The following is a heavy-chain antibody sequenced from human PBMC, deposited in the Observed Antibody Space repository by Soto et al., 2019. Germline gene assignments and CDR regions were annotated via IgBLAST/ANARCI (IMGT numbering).Heavy chain of an antibody. J-gene: IGHJ6*02. D-gene: IGHD3-22*01. CDR2: ITSSGSST. Sequence: GGSLRLSCAASGFTFSNYAMTWVRQSPGKGLEWVSIITSSGSSTHFADSVKGRFTISRDNSKNTLYLQMNTLRAEDTAVYYCAKDLGNYYYDSSGYSPYGMDVWGQGTTVTVSS. CDR3: AKDLGNYYYDSSGYSPYGMDV. CDR1: GFTFSNYA. V-gene: IGHV3-23*01.